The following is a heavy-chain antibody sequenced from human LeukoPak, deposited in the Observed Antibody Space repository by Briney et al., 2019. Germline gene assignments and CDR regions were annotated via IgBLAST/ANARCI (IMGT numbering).Heavy chain of an antibody. Sequence: GGSLRLSCAASGFTFNSYAMNWVRQAPGKGLEWVSSISSSGSTTHYADSVKGRFTISRDNAKNSLYLQMNSLRVEDTAEYYCVRGDSRDYWGQGTLVTVSS. V-gene: IGHV3-21*04. J-gene: IGHJ4*02. CDR2: ISSSGSTT. D-gene: IGHD3-22*01. CDR1: GFTFNSYA. CDR3: VRGDSRDY.